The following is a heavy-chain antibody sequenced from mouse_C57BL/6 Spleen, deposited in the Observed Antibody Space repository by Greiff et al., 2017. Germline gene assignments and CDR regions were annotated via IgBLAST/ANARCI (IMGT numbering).Heavy chain of an antibody. CDR2: IYPRSGNT. CDR1: GYTFTSYG. Sequence: QVQLQQSGAELARPGASVKLSCKASGYTFTSYGISWVKQRTGQGLEWIGEIYPRSGNTYYNEKFKGKATLTADKSSSTAYMELRSLTSEDSAVYFCARWDYGSRGYFDYWGQGTTRTVSS. CDR3: ARWDYGSRGYFDY. V-gene: IGHV1-81*01. D-gene: IGHD1-1*01. J-gene: IGHJ2*01.